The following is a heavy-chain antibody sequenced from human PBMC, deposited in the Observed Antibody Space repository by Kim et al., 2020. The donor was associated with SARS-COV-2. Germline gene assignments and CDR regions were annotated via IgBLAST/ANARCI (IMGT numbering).Heavy chain of an antibody. D-gene: IGHD6-19*01. V-gene: IGHV3-74*01. J-gene: IGHJ4*02. Sequence: YGDSVKGRFTSSRDNAKNTLYLQMHSLRAVDTAVYYCARRQFTSGWYYFDYWGQGTLVTVSS. CDR3: ARRQFTSGWYYFDY.